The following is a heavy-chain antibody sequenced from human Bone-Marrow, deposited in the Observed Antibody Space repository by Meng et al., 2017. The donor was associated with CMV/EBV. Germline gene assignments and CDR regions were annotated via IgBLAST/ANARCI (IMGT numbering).Heavy chain of an antibody. V-gene: IGHV3-53*01. J-gene: IGHJ4*02. CDR1: GLTVSSNY. CDR3: TRGKWDLLLDY. Sequence: GGSLRLSCADSGLTVSSNYMSWVRQAPGKGLEWVSVIYSGGSTYYADSVKGRFTISRDNSKNTLYLQMNSLRAEDTAVYYCTRGKWDLLLDYWGQGTLVTVSS. D-gene: IGHD1-26*01. CDR2: IYSGGST.